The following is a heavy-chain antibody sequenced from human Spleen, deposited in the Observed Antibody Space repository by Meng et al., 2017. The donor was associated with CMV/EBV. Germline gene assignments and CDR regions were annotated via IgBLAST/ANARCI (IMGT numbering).Heavy chain of an antibody. Sequence: SETLSLTCTVSGGSISSYYWSWIRQPPGKGLKWIGYIYYSGSTNYNPSLKSRVTVSVDTSKNQFSLKLSSVTAADTAVYYCARGGSWFDPWGPGTLVTVSS. CDR1: GGSISSYY. CDR3: ARGGSWFDP. CDR2: IYYSGST. D-gene: IGHD1-26*01. V-gene: IGHV4-59*01. J-gene: IGHJ5*02.